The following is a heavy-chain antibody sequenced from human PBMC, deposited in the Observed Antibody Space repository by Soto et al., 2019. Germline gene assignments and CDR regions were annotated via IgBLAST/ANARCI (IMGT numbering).Heavy chain of an antibody. CDR2: INHSGST. CDR1: GGSFSGYY. D-gene: IGHD3-10*01. CDR3: ARGFMVRGVLQPNTPRPFDP. V-gene: IGHV4-34*01. Sequence: QVQLQQWGAGLLKPSETLSLTCAVYGGSFSGYYWSWIRQPPGKGLEWIGEINHSGSTNYNPSLKSRVTISVDTSKNQFSLKLSSVTAADTAVYYCARGFMVRGVLQPNTPRPFDPWGQGTLVTVSS. J-gene: IGHJ5*02.